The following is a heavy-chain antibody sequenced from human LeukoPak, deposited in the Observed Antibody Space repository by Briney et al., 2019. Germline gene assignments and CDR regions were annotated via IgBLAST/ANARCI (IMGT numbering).Heavy chain of an antibody. CDR1: GYTFTGYY. CDR2: INPNSGGT. D-gene: IGHD6-19*01. J-gene: IGHJ4*02. CDR3: ARDGYSSYLDY. Sequence: ASVKVSCKASGYTFTGYYIHWVRQAPGQGLEWMGWINPNSGGTNYAQEFQGRVTMTRDTSISTAYMELSRLRSDDTAVYYCARDGYSSYLDYWGQGTLVTVSS. V-gene: IGHV1-2*02.